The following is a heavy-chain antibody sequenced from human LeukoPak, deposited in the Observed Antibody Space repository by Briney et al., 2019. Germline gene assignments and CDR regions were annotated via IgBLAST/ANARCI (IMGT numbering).Heavy chain of an antibody. V-gene: IGHV5-51*01. Sequence: GESLKISCKGSGYSFTSYSIGWVRQMPGKGLEWMGIIYPGDSDTRYSPSFQGQVTISADKSISTAYLQWSSLKASDTAMYYCARQGGYGRSPYYYYYYMDVWGKGTTVTVSS. J-gene: IGHJ6*03. CDR3: ARQGGYGRSPYYYYYYMDV. CDR2: IYPGDSDT. D-gene: IGHD5-12*01. CDR1: GYSFTSYS.